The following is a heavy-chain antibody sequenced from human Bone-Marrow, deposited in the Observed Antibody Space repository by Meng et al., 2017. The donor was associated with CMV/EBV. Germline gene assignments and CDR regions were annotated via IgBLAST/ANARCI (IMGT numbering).Heavy chain of an antibody. CDR2: IYYSGST. CDR1: GCSISSGDYY. D-gene: IGHD5-12*01. J-gene: IGHJ3*02. CDR3: ATREGSSGYAGVAFDI. V-gene: IGHV4-30-4*08. Sequence: SETLSLTCTVSGCSISSGDYYWSWMRQPPGKGLEWIGYIYYSGSTYYNPSLKSRVTISVDTSKNQFSLKLRSVTAADTAVYYCATREGSSGYAGVAFDIWGQGTMVTVSS.